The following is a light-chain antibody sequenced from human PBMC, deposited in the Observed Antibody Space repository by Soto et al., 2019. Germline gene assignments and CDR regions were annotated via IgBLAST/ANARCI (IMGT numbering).Light chain of an antibody. CDR1: QSIIRY. CDR2: TAS. CDR3: QQSYNTPP. Sequence: DIQMTQSPSSLSASVGDRVTITCRASQSIIRYLNWYQQKPGKAPKLLIYTASSLQSGVPSRFSGSGSGTDFTLTINSLQPEDFATYYCQQSYNTPPVGGGTKVEIK. J-gene: IGKJ4*01. V-gene: IGKV1-39*01.